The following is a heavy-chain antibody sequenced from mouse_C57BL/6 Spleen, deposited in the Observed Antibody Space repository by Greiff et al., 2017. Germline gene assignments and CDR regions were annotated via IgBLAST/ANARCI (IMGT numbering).Heavy chain of an antibody. J-gene: IGHJ3*01. CDR2: IDPEDGET. CDR3: SSPSYGNYGAWFAY. CDR1: GFNINDYY. V-gene: IGHV14-2*01. Sequence: EVQLQESGAELVKPGASVKLSCTASGFNINDYYMHWVKQRTEQGLEWIGRIDPEDGETKYAPKFKGKATITADTSTNTAYLQLSSLTSEDTAVFYCSSPSYGNYGAWFAYWGQGTLVTVSA. D-gene: IGHD2-10*01.